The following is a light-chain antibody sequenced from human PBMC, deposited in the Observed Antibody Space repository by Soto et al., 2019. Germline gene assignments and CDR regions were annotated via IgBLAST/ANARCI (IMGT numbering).Light chain of an antibody. V-gene: IGLV2-23*02. CDR1: SSDVGSCNC. J-gene: IGLJ3*02. CDR2: EVN. CDR3: CSSVGSPNWV. Sequence: QSALTQPASESGSPGQSITISCTGTSSDVGSCNCVSWYQQHPGKAPTLMIYEVNKRPSGISNRFSGSKSGNTASLTISGLQAEDEADYYCCSSVGSPNWVFGGGTKLTFL.